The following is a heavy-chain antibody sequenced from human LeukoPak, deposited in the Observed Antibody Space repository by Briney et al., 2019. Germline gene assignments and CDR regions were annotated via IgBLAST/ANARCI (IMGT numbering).Heavy chain of an antibody. CDR2: IVVGSGNT. D-gene: IGHD5-24*01. CDR3: ARDREMATTSYYYYGMDV. Sequence: SVKVSCKASGFTFTSSAVQWVRQARGQRLEWIGWIVVGSGNTNYAQKFQERVTITRDMSTSTAYMELSSLRSEDTAVYYCARDREMATTSYYYYGMDVWGQGTTVTVSS. J-gene: IGHJ6*02. CDR1: GFTFTSSA. V-gene: IGHV1-58*01.